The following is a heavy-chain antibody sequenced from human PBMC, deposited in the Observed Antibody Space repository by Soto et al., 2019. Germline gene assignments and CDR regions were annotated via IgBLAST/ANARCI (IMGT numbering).Heavy chain of an antibody. CDR1: RYMFINYN. CDR2: IDPRVGRSTDA. D-gene: IGHD1-1*01. CDR3: SREPHDETDICYFDN. V-gene: IGHV1-46*01. J-gene: IGHJ4*02. Sequence: QVQLEQSGPELKMPGASVKISCKASRYMFINYNMHWVRQAPGHGPEWMGFIDPRVGRSTDAHYAQKFRGRFTVTSDTSTSTVYMELNSLALEDTAVYYCSREPHDETDICYFDNWGQGTLVIVSP.